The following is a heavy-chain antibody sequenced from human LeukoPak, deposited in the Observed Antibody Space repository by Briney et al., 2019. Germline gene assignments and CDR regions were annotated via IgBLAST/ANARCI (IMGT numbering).Heavy chain of an antibody. CDR1: GFTFSSYG. J-gene: IGHJ4*02. CDR2: IRYDGSNK. Sequence: PGGSLRLSCAASGFTFSSYGMHWVRQAPGKGLEWVAFIRYDGSNKYYADSVKGRFTISRDNSKNTLYLQMNSLRAEDTAVYYCAKGSKYYYDSSGYPYYFDYWGQGTLVTVSS. CDR3: AKGSKYYYDSSGYPYYFDY. D-gene: IGHD3-22*01. V-gene: IGHV3-30*02.